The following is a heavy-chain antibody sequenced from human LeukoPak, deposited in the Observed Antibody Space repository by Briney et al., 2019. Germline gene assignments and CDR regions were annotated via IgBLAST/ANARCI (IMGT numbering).Heavy chain of an antibody. CDR1: GYTFTSYG. V-gene: IGHV1-18*01. D-gene: IGHD3-10*01. J-gene: IGHJ6*02. Sequence: ASVKVSCKASGYTFTSYGISWVRQAPGQGLEWMGWISAYNGNANYAQKLQGRVTMTTDTSTSTAYMELRSLRSDDTAVYYCATRTYYYGSGSRDYYYGMDVWGQGTTVTVSS. CDR3: ATRTYYYGSGSRDYYYGMDV. CDR2: ISAYNGNA.